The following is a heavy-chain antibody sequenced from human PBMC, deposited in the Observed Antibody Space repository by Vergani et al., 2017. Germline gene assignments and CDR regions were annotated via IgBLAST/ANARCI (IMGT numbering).Heavy chain of an antibody. D-gene: IGHD3-10*01. V-gene: IGHV1-2*04. CDR1: GYTLTGYY. CDR2: INPNSGGT. CDR3: ARGGSGSLSPFDY. J-gene: IGHJ4*02. Sequence: QVQLVQSGAEVKKTGASVKVSCKASGYTLTGYYMHWVRQAPGQGPEWMGWINPNSGGTNSAQKFKGWVTMTRDTSISTAYMGLSRLRSDDTAVYYCARGGSGSLSPFDYWGQGTLVTVSS.